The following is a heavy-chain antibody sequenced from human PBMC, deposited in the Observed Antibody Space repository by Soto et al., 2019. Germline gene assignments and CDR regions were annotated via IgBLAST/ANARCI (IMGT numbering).Heavy chain of an antibody. CDR1: GGSISSGGYY. V-gene: IGHV4-31*03. CDR3: ARGAGITDNALFDY. J-gene: IGHJ4*02. Sequence: QVQLQESGPGLVKPSQTLSLTCTVSGGSISSGGYYWSWIRQHPGKGLEWIGYIDYSGSTYYNPSLKRRVTISVDTSKTQFSLKLSSVTAADTAVYYCARGAGITDNALFDYWGQGTLVTVSS. D-gene: IGHD3-16*01. CDR2: IDYSGST.